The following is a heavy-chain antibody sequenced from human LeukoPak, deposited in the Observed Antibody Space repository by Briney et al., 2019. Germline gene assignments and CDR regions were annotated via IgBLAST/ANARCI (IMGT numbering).Heavy chain of an antibody. CDR2: IYHTGSA. J-gene: IGHJ4*02. CDR1: GYSFTSGHY. Sequence: SETLSLTCSVSGYSFTSGHYWGWIRQPPGKGLEWIANIYHTGSAHYNPSLKSRVTISVDTSKNQFSLKLSSVTAADTAVYYCARGRYYDILTGYYKWFDYWGQGTLVTVSS. CDR3: ARGRYYDILTGYYKWFDY. V-gene: IGHV4-38-2*02. D-gene: IGHD3-9*01.